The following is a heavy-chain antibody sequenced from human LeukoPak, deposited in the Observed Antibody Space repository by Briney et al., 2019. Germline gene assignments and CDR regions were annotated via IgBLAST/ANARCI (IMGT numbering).Heavy chain of an antibody. CDR2: IYYSGST. CDR1: GGSISSYY. V-gene: IGHV4-59*01. CDR3: ARDRPTLWFGEGNWFDP. Sequence: SETLSLTCTVSGGSISSYYWSWIRQPPGKGLEWIGYIYYSGSTNYNPSLKSRVTISVDTSKYQFSLKLSSVTAADTAVYYCARDRPTLWFGEGNWFDPWGQGTLVTVSS. D-gene: IGHD3-10*01. J-gene: IGHJ5*02.